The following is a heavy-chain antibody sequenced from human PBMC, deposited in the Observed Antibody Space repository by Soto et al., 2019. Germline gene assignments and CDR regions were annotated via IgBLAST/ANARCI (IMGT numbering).Heavy chain of an antibody. J-gene: IGHJ6*02. CDR3: ARDDLPQPTPVDQDYYYGMDV. Sequence: GGSLRLSCAASGFTFSSYWMHWVRQAPGKGLVWVSRINSDGSSTSYADSVKGRFTISRDNAKNTLYLQMNSLRAEDTAVYYCARDDLPQPTPVDQDYYYGMDVWGQGTTVTVSS. D-gene: IGHD2-2*01. CDR1: GFTFSSYW. V-gene: IGHV3-74*01. CDR2: INSDGSST.